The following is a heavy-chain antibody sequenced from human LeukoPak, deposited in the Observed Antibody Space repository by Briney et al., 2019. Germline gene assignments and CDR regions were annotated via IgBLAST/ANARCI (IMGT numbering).Heavy chain of an antibody. CDR2: IYYSGTT. Sequence: ALETLSLTCTVSGGSINTVTYYWGWIRQPPGKGLEWIVSIYYSGTTHNNASLEGRVTISVYTSKNQFSLRLTSVTAADTAVYYCASLRYYGSADCGQGTLVTVSS. CDR3: ASLRYYGSAD. J-gene: IGHJ4*02. D-gene: IGHD3-10*01. CDR1: GGSINTVTYY. V-gene: IGHV4-39*01.